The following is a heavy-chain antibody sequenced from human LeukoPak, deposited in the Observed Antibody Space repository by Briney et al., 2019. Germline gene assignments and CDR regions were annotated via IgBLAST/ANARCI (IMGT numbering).Heavy chain of an antibody. D-gene: IGHD3-10*01. CDR2: IIPIFGTA. CDR1: GGTFSSYA. Sequence: SVKVSCKASGGTFSSYAISWVRQAPGQGLEWMGGIIPIFGTANYAQKFQGRVTITADESTSTAYMELSSLRSEDTAVYYCASTHRAYYGSGSSSYWGQGTLVTASS. J-gene: IGHJ4*02. V-gene: IGHV1-69*01. CDR3: ASTHRAYYGSGSSSY.